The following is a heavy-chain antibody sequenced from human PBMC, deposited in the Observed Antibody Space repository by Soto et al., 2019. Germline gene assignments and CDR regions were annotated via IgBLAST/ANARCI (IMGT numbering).Heavy chain of an antibody. D-gene: IGHD6-19*01. CDR2: INTYNGNT. CDR1: GYTFTTYG. J-gene: IGHJ3*02. Sequence: ASVKVSCKASGYTFTTYGISWVRQAPGQGLEWMGLINTYNGNTNYAQILQGRVTMTTDTSTSTAYMELRSLRSDDTAVYYCGRDNSAWHDTFDIWGQGTMVTVSS. V-gene: IGHV1-18*01. CDR3: GRDNSAWHDTFDI.